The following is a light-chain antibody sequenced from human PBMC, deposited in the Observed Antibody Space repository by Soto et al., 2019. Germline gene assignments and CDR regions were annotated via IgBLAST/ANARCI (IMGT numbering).Light chain of an antibody. Sequence: DIQMTQSPSSVSASVGDRVTITCRASQGISSWLAWYQQIPGRAPKLLIYAASTLQSGVPSRFSGSGSGTDFTLTISSLQPEDVATYYCQKYNSAPWTFGQGTKVDIK. CDR3: QKYNSAPWT. J-gene: IGKJ1*01. V-gene: IGKV1-27*01. CDR1: QGISSW. CDR2: AAS.